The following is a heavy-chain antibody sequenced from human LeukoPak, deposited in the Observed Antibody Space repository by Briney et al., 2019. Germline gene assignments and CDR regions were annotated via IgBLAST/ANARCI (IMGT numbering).Heavy chain of an antibody. Sequence: PGGSLRLSCAASGFTFSYYAMHWARQAPGKGLEWVAVISYDGSNKYYADFVKGRFTISRDNSKNTLYLQMNSLRAEDTAVYYCARSRRRELLGTYFDYWGQGTLVTASS. D-gene: IGHD1-26*01. V-gene: IGHV3-30*04. CDR1: GFTFSYYA. CDR3: ARSRRRELLGTYFDY. CDR2: ISYDGSNK. J-gene: IGHJ4*02.